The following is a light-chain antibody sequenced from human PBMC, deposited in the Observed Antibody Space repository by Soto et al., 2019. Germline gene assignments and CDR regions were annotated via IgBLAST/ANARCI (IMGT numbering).Light chain of an antibody. J-gene: IGKJ5*01. CDR1: QSVSSSY. CDR2: GAS. Sequence: EIVLTQSPGTLSLSPGERATLSCRASQSVSSSYLAWNQQKPGQAPRLLIYGASSRATGIPDKFSGSGAGTDFHLTISRMEPEDYAVYYCQQYGRPPFPLGQGTQLEI. V-gene: IGKV3-20*01. CDR3: QQYGRPPFP.